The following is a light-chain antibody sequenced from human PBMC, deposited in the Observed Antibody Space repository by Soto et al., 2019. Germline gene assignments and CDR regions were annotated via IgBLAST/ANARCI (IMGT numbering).Light chain of an antibody. CDR2: KAS. Sequence: DIQMTQSPSTLSASVGDRVTITCRASESISSWLAWFQQKPGKAPKFLIYKASILERGVSSRFRGSESGPEFTLTISNLQPDDFATYFCQRYSAKWTFGQGTKVAIK. CDR3: QRYSAKWT. V-gene: IGKV1-5*03. CDR1: ESISSW. J-gene: IGKJ1*01.